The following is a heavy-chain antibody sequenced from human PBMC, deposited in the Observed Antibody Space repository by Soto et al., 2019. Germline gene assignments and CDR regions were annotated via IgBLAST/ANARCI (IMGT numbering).Heavy chain of an antibody. D-gene: IGHD3-16*01. J-gene: IGHJ4*02. CDR2: INPSGGSP. Sequence: QVQLVQSGAEVKKPGASVKVSCKASGYTFTSYYMHWVRQAPGQGLEWMGIINPSGGSPSYAQKFQGRVTMTRDTSTSTVYMEMSSLRSEDTAVYYCARAGREDGGGYWGQGTLVTVSS. CDR3: ARAGREDGGGY. CDR1: GYTFTSYY. V-gene: IGHV1-46*01.